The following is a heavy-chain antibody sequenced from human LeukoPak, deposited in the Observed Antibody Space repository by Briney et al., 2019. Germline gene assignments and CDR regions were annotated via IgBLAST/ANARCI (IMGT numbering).Heavy chain of an antibody. CDR3: AGIPSAVQTYYYYGMDV. J-gene: IGHJ6*02. CDR2: IYYSGST. CDR1: GGSISSYY. V-gene: IGHV4-59*01. D-gene: IGHD3-10*01. Sequence: SETLSLTCTVSGGSISSYYWSWIRQPPGKGLEWIGYIYYSGSTNYNPSLKSRVTISVYTSKNQFSLKPSSVTAADTAVYYCAGIPSAVQTYYYYGMDVWGQGTTVTVSS.